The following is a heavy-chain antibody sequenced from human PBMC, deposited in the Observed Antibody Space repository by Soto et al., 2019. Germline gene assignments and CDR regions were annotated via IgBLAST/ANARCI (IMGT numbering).Heavy chain of an antibody. CDR2: ISTSGSTI. Sequence: GGSLRLSCAASGFTFSSYEMNWVRQAPGKGLEWVSYISTSGSTIYYADSVKGRFTISRDNAKNSPYLQMNSLRAEDTAVYYCARERNYFDSSGYHDAFDIWGQGTMVTVSS. D-gene: IGHD3-22*01. CDR3: ARERNYFDSSGYHDAFDI. J-gene: IGHJ3*02. CDR1: GFTFSSYE. V-gene: IGHV3-48*03.